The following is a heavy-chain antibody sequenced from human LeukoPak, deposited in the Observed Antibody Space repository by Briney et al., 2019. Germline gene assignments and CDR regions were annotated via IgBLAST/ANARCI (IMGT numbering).Heavy chain of an antibody. J-gene: IGHJ4*02. Sequence: SETLSLTCAISGGSFSDYPWTWIRQPPGKGLEWIGQIKHGGGTKYNPSLNSRVTMSLDTSKNQFSLKMTSVTAADTATYYCARGAPGYWGQGTLVTVSS. CDR1: GGSFSDYP. CDR2: IKHGGGT. CDR3: ARGAPGY. V-gene: IGHV4-34*01.